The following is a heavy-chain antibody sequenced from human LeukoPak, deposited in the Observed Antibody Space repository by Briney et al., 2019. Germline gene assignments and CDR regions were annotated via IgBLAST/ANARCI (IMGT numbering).Heavy chain of an antibody. J-gene: IGHJ5*02. D-gene: IGHD3-10*01. CDR3: ARGRMTRMVRGVITNWFDP. V-gene: IGHV3-73*01. Sequence: GGSLRLSCVASGFTFSGSAMHWVRQASGKGLEWVGRIRKKGNNYATTYGVSVKGRFTISRDDSKNTAYLQMNSLKTDDTAVYYCARGRMTRMVRGVITNWFDPWGQGTLVTVSS. CDR2: IRKKGNNYAT. CDR1: GFTFSGSA.